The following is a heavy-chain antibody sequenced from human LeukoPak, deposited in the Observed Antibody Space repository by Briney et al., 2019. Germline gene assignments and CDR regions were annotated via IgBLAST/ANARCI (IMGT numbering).Heavy chain of an antibody. CDR2: INPNSGGT. CDR3: AREPLHYYGSGSYYILNWFDP. D-gene: IGHD3-10*01. V-gene: IGHV1-2*02. J-gene: IGHJ5*02. CDR1: GYTFTAFY. Sequence: ASVKVSCKASGYTFTAFYIHWVRQAPGQGLEWMGWINPNSGGTNYAQKFQGRVTMTRDTSISTAYMELSRLRSDDTAVYYCAREPLHYYGSGSYYILNWFDPWGQGTLVTVSS.